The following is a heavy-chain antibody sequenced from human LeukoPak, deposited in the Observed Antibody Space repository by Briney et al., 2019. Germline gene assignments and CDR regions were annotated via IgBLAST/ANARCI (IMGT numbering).Heavy chain of an antibody. Sequence: GGSLRLSCAASGFTFSSSGMSWVRQAPGEGLEWVSSISASGGSTYYADSVKGRFTISRDNAQNTLYLQMHSLRAEDTALYYCAKRAPYYFDFWGQGTMVTVSS. J-gene: IGHJ4*02. CDR1: GFTFSSSG. V-gene: IGHV3-23*01. CDR2: ISASGGST. CDR3: AKRAPYYFDF.